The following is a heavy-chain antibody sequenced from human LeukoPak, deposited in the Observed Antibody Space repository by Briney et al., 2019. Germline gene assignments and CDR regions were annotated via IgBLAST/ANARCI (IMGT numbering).Heavy chain of an antibody. CDR3: AVHPSY. J-gene: IGHJ4*02. V-gene: IGHV1-8*03. Sequence: WASVKVSCKASGGTFSSYAISWVRQAPGQGLEWMGWMNPNSGNTGYAQKFQGRVTITRNTSISTAYMELSSLRSEDTAVYYCAVHPSYWGQGTLVTVSS. CDR1: GGTFSSYA. CDR2: MNPNSGNT.